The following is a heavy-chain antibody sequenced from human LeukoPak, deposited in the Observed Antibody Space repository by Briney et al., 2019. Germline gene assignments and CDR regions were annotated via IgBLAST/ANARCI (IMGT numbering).Heavy chain of an antibody. CDR3: ARVSSPRYFDY. V-gene: IGHV3-66*01. CDR1: GFTFSSNY. CDR2: IYSGGST. J-gene: IGHJ4*02. Sequence: GGSLRLSCAASGFTFSSNYMSWVRQAPGKGLEWVSVIYSGGSTYYADSVKGRFTISRDNSKNTLYLQMNSLRAEDTAVYYCARVSSPRYFDYWGQGTLVTVSS. D-gene: IGHD3-16*02.